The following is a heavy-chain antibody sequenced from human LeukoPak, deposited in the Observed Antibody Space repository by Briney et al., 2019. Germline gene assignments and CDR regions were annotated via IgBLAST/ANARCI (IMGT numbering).Heavy chain of an antibody. J-gene: IGHJ6*03. CDR1: GGSISSYY. CDR2: IYYSGST. D-gene: IGHD2-2*01. CDR3: ARTPVGYCSSTSCRYYYYYMDV. Sequence: PSETLSLTCTVSGGSISSYYWSWIRQPPGKGLEWIGYIYYSGSTNYNPSLKSRVTISVDTSKNQFSLKLSPVTAADTAVYYCARTPVGYCSSTSCRYYYYYMDVWGKGTTVTVSS. V-gene: IGHV4-59*01.